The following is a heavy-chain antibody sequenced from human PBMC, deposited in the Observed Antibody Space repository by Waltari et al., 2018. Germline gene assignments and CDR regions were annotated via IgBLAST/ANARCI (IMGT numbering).Heavy chain of an antibody. V-gene: IGHV3-9*01. CDR2: ISWNSGSI. J-gene: IGHJ4*02. Sequence: EVQLVESGGGLVQPGRSLRLSCAASGFTFDDYAIHWVRQAPGKGLEWVSGISWNSGSIGYADSVKGRFTISRDNAKNSLYLQMNNLRVEDTAVYYCASSLYGDYTQIWGRVFDYWGQGTLVTVSS. CDR1: GFTFDDYA. D-gene: IGHD4-17*01. CDR3: ASSLYGDYTQIWGRVFDY.